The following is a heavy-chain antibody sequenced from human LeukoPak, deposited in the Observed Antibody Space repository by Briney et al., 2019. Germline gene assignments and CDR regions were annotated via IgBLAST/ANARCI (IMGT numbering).Heavy chain of an antibody. V-gene: IGHV4-34*01. J-gene: IGHJ4*02. CDR1: GGSFSGYY. D-gene: IGHD2-2*01. CDR3: AREILVPAGIGGGTVGLFDY. Sequence: SETLSLTCAVYGGSFSGYYWSWMRQPPGKGLEWVGQINHRGSTNFNPSLKSRVTISVDTSKNQFSLKLSSVTAADTAVYYCAREILVPAGIGGGTVGLFDYWGQGTLVTVSS. CDR2: INHRGST.